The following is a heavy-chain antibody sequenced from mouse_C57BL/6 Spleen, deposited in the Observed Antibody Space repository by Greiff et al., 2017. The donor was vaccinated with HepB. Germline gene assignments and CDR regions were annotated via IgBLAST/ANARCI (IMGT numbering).Heavy chain of an antibody. V-gene: IGHV5-12*01. CDR2: ISNGGGST. D-gene: IGHD1-1*01. J-gene: IGHJ3*01. CDR3: AGRDYGSSWGFAY. CDR1: GFTFSDYY. Sequence: EVRLVESGGGLVQPGGSLKLSCAASGFTFSDYYMYWVRQTPEKRLEWVAYISNGGGSTYYPDTVKGRFTISRDNAKNTLYLQMSRLKSEDTAMYYCAGRDYGSSWGFAYWGQGTLVTVSA.